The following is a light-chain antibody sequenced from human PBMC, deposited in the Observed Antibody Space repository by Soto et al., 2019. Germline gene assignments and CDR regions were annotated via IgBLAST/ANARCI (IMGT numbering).Light chain of an antibody. CDR3: QQSYSTPCT. J-gene: IGKJ1*01. CDR2: GAS. V-gene: IGKV3D-15*01. CDR1: QSVSSN. Sequence: EIVMTQSPATLSVSPGERATLSCRASQSVSSNFAWYQQKPGQAPRLLIYGASNRATGIPDRFSGSGSGTDFTLTISSLQPEDFATYYCQQSYSTPCTFGQGTKVDIK.